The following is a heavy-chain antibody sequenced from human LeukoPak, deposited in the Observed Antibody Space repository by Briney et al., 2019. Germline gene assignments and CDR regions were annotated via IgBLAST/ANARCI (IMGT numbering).Heavy chain of an antibody. CDR1: GFTFNNYW. V-gene: IGHV3-7*03. Sequence: GGSLRLSCAASGFTFNNYWMSWVRQAPGKGLEWVANIKQDGGEKHYLDSVKGRFTISRDYAKNSLYLQMNSLRVEDTAMYYCARDNSRVGATGTCDIWGQGTLLTVSS. CDR2: IKQDGGEK. CDR3: ARDNSRVGATGTCDI. J-gene: IGHJ3*02. D-gene: IGHD1-26*01.